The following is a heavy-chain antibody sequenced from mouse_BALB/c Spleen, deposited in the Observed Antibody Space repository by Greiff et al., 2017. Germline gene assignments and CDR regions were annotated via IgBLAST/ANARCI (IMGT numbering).Heavy chain of an antibody. Sequence: VQLKQSGTVLARPGASVKMSCKASGYTFTSYWMHWVKQRPGQGLEWIGAIYPGNSDTSYNQKFKGKAKLTAVTSTSTAYMELSSLTNEDSAVYYCTRWALHYYGSAMDYWGQGTSVTVSS. CDR2: IYPGNSDT. CDR1: GYTFTSYW. V-gene: IGHV1-5*01. D-gene: IGHD1-2*01. CDR3: TRWALHYYGSAMDY. J-gene: IGHJ4*01.